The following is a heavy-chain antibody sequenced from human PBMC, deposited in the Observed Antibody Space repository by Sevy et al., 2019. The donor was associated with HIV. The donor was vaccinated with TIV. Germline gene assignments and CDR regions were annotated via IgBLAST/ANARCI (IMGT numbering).Heavy chain of an antibody. CDR2: ISSSSSTI. CDR3: AREGSWGYYDSSGYLDAFDI. CDR1: EFTFSSYS. D-gene: IGHD3-22*01. J-gene: IGHJ3*02. V-gene: IGHV3-48*01. Sequence: GESLKISCAASEFTFSSYSMNWVRQAPGKGLEWVSYISSSSSTIYYVDSVKGRFTISRDNAKNSLYLQMNSLRAEDTAVYYCAREGSWGYYDSSGYLDAFDIWGQGTMVTVSS.